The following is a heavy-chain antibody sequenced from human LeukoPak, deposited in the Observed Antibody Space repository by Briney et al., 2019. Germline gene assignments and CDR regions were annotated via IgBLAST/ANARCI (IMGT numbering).Heavy chain of an antibody. J-gene: IGHJ3*02. Sequence: GESLKISCKGSGYSFTTYWIGWVRQMPGKGLEWMGIIYPGDSDTRHSPSFQGQVTISADKSISTAYLQWSSLKASDTAMYYCARPLRSSIAAREDAFDIWGQGTMVTVSS. V-gene: IGHV5-51*01. CDR2: IYPGDSDT. CDR3: ARPLRSSIAAREDAFDI. CDR1: GYSFTTYW. D-gene: IGHD6-6*01.